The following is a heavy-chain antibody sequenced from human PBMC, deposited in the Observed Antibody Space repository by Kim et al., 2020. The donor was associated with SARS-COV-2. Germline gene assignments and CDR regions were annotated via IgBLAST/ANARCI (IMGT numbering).Heavy chain of an antibody. J-gene: IGHJ4*02. Sequence: GGSLRLSCAASGFTFSDYSMNWVRQAPGKGLEWVSSISSSGTFIYYADSVKGRVTISRDNAKNSLYLQMNSLRAEDPAGYYCATPYGSRGGNYWGQGTLV. CDR1: GFTFSDYS. CDR2: ISSSGTFI. V-gene: IGHV3-21*06. CDR3: ATPYGSRGGNY. D-gene: IGHD3-10*01.